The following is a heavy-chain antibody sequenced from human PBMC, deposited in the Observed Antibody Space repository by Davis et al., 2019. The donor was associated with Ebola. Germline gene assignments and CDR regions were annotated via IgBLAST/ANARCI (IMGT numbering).Heavy chain of an antibody. D-gene: IGHD4-11*01. CDR1: GFTFSSYA. Sequence: GGSLRLSCAASGFTFSSYAMSWVRQAPGKGLEWVSAISGSGGSTYYADSVKGRFTISRDNSKKTLYLQMNSLRAEDTAVYYCASSTVPTGWFDPWGQGTLVTVSS. J-gene: IGHJ5*02. CDR3: ASSTVPTGWFDP. CDR2: ISGSGGST. V-gene: IGHV3-23*01.